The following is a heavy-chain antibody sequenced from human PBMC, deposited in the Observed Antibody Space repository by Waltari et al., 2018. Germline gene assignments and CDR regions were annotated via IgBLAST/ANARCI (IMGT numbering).Heavy chain of an antibody. CDR1: GYSISSSSYY. CDR2: IYYSGST. V-gene: IGHV4-39*07. D-gene: IGHD7-27*01. CDR3: ARAPHLTTDFDY. Sequence: QVQLQESGPGLVKPSETLSLTCAVSGYSISSSSYYWGWIRQPPGKGLEWIGSIYYSGSTYYNPSLKSRVTISVDTSKNQFSLKLSSVTAADTAVYYCARAPHLTTDFDYWGQGTLVTVSS. J-gene: IGHJ4*02.